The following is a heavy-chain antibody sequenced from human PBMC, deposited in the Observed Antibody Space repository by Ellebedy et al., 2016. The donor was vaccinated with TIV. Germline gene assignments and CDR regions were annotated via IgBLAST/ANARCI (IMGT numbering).Heavy chain of an antibody. V-gene: IGHV4-39*07. CDR1: GGSISNSDYY. J-gene: IGHJ5*02. Sequence: MPSETPSLTCTVSGGSISNSDYYWNWIRQPPGKGLEWIGSIYYSGSAYYNPSLKSRVTASVDTSKNQFSLNLSSVTAADTAVYYCARDPALPRGRFDTWGQGTLVTVSS. CDR3: ARDPALPRGRFDT. CDR2: IYYSGSA.